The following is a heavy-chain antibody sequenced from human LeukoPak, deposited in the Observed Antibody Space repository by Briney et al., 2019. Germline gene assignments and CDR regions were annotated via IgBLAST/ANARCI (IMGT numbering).Heavy chain of an antibody. Sequence: GASVKVSCKASGYTFTSYDINWVRQATGQGLEWMGWMNPNSGNTGYAQKFQGRVTMTRNTSISTAYMELSSLRSEDTAVYYCARRSDFRNWFDPWGLGTLVTVSA. D-gene: IGHD2-21*02. CDR2: MNPNSGNT. V-gene: IGHV1-8*01. J-gene: IGHJ5*02. CDR1: GYTFTSYD. CDR3: ARRSDFRNWFDP.